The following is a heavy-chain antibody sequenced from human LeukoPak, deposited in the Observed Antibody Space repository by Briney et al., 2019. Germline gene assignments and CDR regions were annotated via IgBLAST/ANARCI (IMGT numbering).Heavy chain of an antibody. D-gene: IGHD1-26*01. CDR2: ISSSGSYI. V-gene: IGHV3-21*01. J-gene: IGHJ5*02. CDR3: ARAGSGRSPDWFDP. CDR1: GFTFSTYS. Sequence: GGSLRLSCAASGFTFSTYSMNWVRHAPGKGLEWVSSISSSGSYIYYADSVKGRFTISRDNAKNSLYLQMNSLRAEDTAVYYCARAGSGRSPDWFDPWGQGTLVTVSS.